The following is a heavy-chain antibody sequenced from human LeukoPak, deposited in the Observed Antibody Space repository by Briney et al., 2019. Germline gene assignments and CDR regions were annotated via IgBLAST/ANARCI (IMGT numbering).Heavy chain of an antibody. CDR3: ARAKRQGFIPYFDY. D-gene: IGHD2-21*01. V-gene: IGHV1-18*01. CDR1: GYTFTSYG. Sequence: GASVKVSCKASGYTFTSYGISWVRQAPGKGLEWMGWISAYNGNTNYAQKLQGRVTMTRDTSISTAYMELSRLRSDDTAVYYCARAKRQGFIPYFDYWGQGTLVTVSS. CDR2: ISAYNGNT. J-gene: IGHJ4*02.